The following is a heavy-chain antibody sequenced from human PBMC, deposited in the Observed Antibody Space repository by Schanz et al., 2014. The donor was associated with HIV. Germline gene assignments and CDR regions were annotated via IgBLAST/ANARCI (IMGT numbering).Heavy chain of an antibody. CDR1: GFTFSSYW. Sequence: EVQLVESGGGLVKPGGSLRLSCAASGFTFSSYWMHWVRQTPGKGLVWVSRVNGDGSSAAYADSVKGRFTISRDNAKNSMYLQMNGLGAEDTAVYYCAGGMIVDYGMDVWGQGTTVTVSS. D-gene: IGHD3-22*01. CDR3: AGGMIVDYGMDV. CDR2: VNGDGSSA. J-gene: IGHJ6*02. V-gene: IGHV3-74*02.